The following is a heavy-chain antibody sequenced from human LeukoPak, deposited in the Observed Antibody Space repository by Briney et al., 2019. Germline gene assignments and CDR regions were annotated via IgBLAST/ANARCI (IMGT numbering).Heavy chain of an antibody. Sequence: SETLSLTCAVYGGSFSSYYWSWIRQPPGKGLEWIGYTYYSGSTNYNPSLKSRVTISVDTSKNQFSLKLSSVTAADTAVYYCARGGYSYDNWFDPWGQGTLVTVSS. J-gene: IGHJ5*02. CDR3: ARGGYSYDNWFDP. CDR1: GGSFSSYY. V-gene: IGHV4-59*01. CDR2: TYYSGST. D-gene: IGHD5-18*01.